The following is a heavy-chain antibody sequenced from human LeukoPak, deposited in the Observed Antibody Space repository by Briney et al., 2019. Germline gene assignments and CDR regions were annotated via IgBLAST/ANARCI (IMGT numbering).Heavy chain of an antibody. V-gene: IGHV5-51*01. D-gene: IGHD2-2*01. CDR1: GYSFITYW. CDR2: IYPGDSDT. J-gene: IGHJ4*02. CDR3: ARSYCSSISCYSGGTFGY. Sequence: GESLKISCKGYGYSFITYWIGWVRQMPGKGLEWMGIIYPGDSDTRYSPSFQGHVTISADKSISTAFLQWSSLKASDTAMYYCARSYCSSISCYSGGTFGYWGQGTLVTVSS.